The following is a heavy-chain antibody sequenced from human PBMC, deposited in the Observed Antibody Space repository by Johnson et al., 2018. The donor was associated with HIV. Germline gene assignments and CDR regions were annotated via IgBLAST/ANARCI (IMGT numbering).Heavy chain of an antibody. CDR3: ARDGYSSAWYGKDAFDI. D-gene: IGHD6-19*01. CDR2: ISSAGTT. Sequence: VQLVESGGGLIQPGGSLRLSCAASGFTVSSYYMSWIRQAPGKGLEWVSVISSAGTTYYADSVKGRFTISRDSSKHTLYLQMNSLRAEDTAVYYCARDGYSSAWYGKDAFDIWGQGTMVTVSS. CDR1: GFTVSSYY. V-gene: IGHV3-53*01. J-gene: IGHJ3*02.